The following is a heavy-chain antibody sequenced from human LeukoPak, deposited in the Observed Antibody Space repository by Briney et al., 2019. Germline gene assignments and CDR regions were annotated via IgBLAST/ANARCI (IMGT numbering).Heavy chain of an antibody. V-gene: IGHV1-8*01. Sequence: ASVKVSCKASGYTFTSYDINWVRQATGQGLEWMGWMNPNSGNTGYAQKFQGRVTMTRNTSISTAYMELSSLRSDDTAVYYCARDYGPYPGCSWFDPWGQGTLVTVSS. CDR1: GYTFTSYD. CDR2: MNPNSGNT. D-gene: IGHD3-16*01. J-gene: IGHJ5*02. CDR3: ARDYGPYPGCSWFDP.